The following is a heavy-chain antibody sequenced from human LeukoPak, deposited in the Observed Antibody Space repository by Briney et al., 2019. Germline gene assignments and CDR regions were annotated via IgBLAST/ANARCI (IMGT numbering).Heavy chain of an antibody. J-gene: IGHJ5*02. Sequence: PSETLSLTCTVSGASVSSGSYFWNWIRQPPGKGLEWIGEINHSGSTNYNPSLKSRVTISVDTSKNQFSLKLSSVTAADTAVYYCARGSLLWFGEYQGWFDPWGQGTLVTVSS. CDR1: GASVSSGSYF. D-gene: IGHD3-10*01. CDR3: ARGSLLWFGEYQGWFDP. V-gene: IGHV4-39*07. CDR2: INHSGST.